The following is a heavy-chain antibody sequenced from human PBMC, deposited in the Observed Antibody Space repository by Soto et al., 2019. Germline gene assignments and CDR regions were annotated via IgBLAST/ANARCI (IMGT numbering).Heavy chain of an antibody. CDR2: INHSGGT. D-gene: IGHD3-16*02. J-gene: IGHJ4*02. V-gene: IGHV4-34*01. CDR1: GGSFSGYY. CDR3: ARVSLSGVWGSYRSFRYFDY. Sequence: SETLSLTCAVYGGSFSGYYWSWIRQPPGKGLEWIGEINHSGGTNYNPSLKSRVTISVDTSKNQFSLKLSSVTAADTAVYYCARVSLSGVWGSYRSFRYFDYWGQGTLGTVSA.